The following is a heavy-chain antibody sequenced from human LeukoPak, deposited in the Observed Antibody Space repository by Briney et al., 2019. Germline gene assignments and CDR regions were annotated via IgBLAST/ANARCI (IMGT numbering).Heavy chain of an antibody. V-gene: IGHV4-34*01. D-gene: IGHD6-19*01. Sequence: SETLSLTCVVNGGSFSNYYWTWIRQPPGKGLQWLGEINQSGTTNYNPSLKSRMRISIDTSNNQFSLRLTSATAADTAVYYCARLRDYTSGWLGQFEPWGQGTLVVVSS. CDR1: GGSFSNYY. CDR3: ARLRDYTSGWLGQFEP. J-gene: IGHJ5*02. CDR2: INQSGTT.